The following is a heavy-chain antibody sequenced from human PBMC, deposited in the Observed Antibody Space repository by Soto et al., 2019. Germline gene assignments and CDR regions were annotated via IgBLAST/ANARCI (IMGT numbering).Heavy chain of an antibody. V-gene: IGHV3-33*01. CDR3: ARNMARGASFKTGIDGFDI. J-gene: IGHJ3*02. CDR2: IWYDGSNK. Sequence: HPGGSLRLSCAASGFTFSSYGMHWVRQAPGKGLEWVAGIWYDGSNKYYADSVKGRLTISRDNSKNTLYLQMNSLRAEDTAVYYCARNMARGASFKTGIDGFDIWGQGTMVTV. D-gene: IGHD1-26*01. CDR1: GFTFSSYG.